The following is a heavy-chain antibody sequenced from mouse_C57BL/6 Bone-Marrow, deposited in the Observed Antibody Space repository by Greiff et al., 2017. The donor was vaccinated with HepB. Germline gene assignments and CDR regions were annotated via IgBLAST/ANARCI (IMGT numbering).Heavy chain of an antibody. V-gene: IGHV1-26*01. J-gene: IGHJ4*01. D-gene: IGHD1-1*01. Sequence: EVQLQQSGPELVKPGASVKISCKASGYTFTDYYMNWVKQSHGKSLEWIGDINPNNGGTSYNQKFKGKATLTVDKSSSAAYMELRSLTSEDSAVYYCARFGFYGSSYLAMDYWGQGTSVTVSS. CDR3: ARFGFYGSSYLAMDY. CDR2: INPNNGGT. CDR1: GYTFTDYY.